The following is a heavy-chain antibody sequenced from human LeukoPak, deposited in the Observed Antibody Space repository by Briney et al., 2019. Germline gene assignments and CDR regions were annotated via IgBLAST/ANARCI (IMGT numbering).Heavy chain of an antibody. CDR2: IWYDGSNK. J-gene: IGHJ4*02. CDR3: ARDSRGYGDYVGALYYFDY. V-gene: IGHV3-33*01. D-gene: IGHD4-17*01. Sequence: GRSLRLSCAASGFTFSSYATHWVRQAPGKGLEWVAVIWYDGSNKYYADSVKGRFTISRDNSKKTLYLQMNSLRAEDTAVYYCARDSRGYGDYVGALYYFDYWGQGTLVTVSS. CDR1: GFTFSSYA.